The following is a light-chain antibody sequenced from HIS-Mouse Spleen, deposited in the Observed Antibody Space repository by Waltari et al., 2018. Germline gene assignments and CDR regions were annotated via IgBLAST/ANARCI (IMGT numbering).Light chain of an antibody. J-gene: IGLJ1*01. CDR3: CSYAGSYTYV. CDR2: DVS. Sequence: QSALTQPRSVSGSPGQSVTISCTGTSSDVGGYNYVSWYQQHPGKATKLMIYDVSKRPPGVPDRFSGSKSGNTASLTISGLQAEDEADYYCCSYAGSYTYVFGTGTKVTVL. V-gene: IGLV2-11*01. CDR1: SSDVGGYNY.